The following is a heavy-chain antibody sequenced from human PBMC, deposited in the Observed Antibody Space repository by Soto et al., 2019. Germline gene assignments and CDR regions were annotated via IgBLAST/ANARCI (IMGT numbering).Heavy chain of an antibody. CDR3: AKEGRSFGVVAIRGWFDP. J-gene: IGHJ5*02. CDR2: ISYDGSNK. CDR1: GFTFSSYG. D-gene: IGHD3-3*01. Sequence: QVQLVESGGGVVQPGRSLRLSCAASGFTFSSYGMHWVRQAPGKGLEWVAVISYDGSNKYYADSVKGRFTISRDNSKNTLYLQMNRLRAEDTAVYYCAKEGRSFGVVAIRGWFDPWGQGTLVTVSS. V-gene: IGHV3-30*18.